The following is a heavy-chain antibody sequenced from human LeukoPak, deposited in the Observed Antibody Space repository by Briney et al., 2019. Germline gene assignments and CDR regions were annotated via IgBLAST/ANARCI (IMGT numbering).Heavy chain of an antibody. Sequence: GGSLRLSCAASGFTFSSYWMSWVRQAPGKGLEWVANIKQDGSEKYYVDSVKGRFTISRDNAKNSLCLQMNSLRAEDTAVYYCGSIADGGYFDYWGQGTLVTVSS. CDR1: GFTFSSYW. D-gene: IGHD6-13*01. CDR3: GSIADGGYFDY. V-gene: IGHV3-7*03. J-gene: IGHJ4*02. CDR2: IKQDGSEK.